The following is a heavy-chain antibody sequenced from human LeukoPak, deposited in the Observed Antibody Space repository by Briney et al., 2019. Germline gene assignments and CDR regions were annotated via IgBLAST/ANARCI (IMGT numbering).Heavy chain of an antibody. CDR2: ISGSGGST. Sequence: GGSLRLSCAASGFTFSSYAMSWVRQAPGKGLEWVSAISGSGGSTYYADSVKGRFTTSRDNSKNTLYLQMNSLRAEDTAVYYCAKVILGSGWYGFAFDIWGQGTMVTVSS. CDR1: GFTFSSYA. D-gene: IGHD6-19*01. V-gene: IGHV3-23*01. J-gene: IGHJ3*02. CDR3: AKVILGSGWYGFAFDI.